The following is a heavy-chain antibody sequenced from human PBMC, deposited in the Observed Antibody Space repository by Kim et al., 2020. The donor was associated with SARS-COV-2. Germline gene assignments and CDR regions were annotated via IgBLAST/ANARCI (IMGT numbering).Heavy chain of an antibody. V-gene: IGHV3-11*04. J-gene: IGHJ4*02. CDR3: ARDMYYGSGSPDY. Sequence: YADSVKGRLTISGDKPQNSLYLQMNSLRPEDTAVYFCARDMYYGSGSPDYWGQGTRVTVSS. D-gene: IGHD3-10*01.